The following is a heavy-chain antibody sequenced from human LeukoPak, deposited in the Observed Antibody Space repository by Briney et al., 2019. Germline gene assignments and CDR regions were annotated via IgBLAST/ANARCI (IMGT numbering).Heavy chain of an antibody. CDR2: SKTDGGTT. CDR1: GFTFSDAW. CDR3: AYQGSWEHCFDY. D-gene: IGHD1-26*01. Sequence: PGGSLRLSCAASGFTFSDAWMKSKTDGGTTDYAAPVKGRFTISRDDSENTLYLQMNSLKTDDTAVYYCAYQGSWEHCFDYWAREPWSPSPQ. V-gene: IGHV3-15*01. J-gene: IGHJ4*02.